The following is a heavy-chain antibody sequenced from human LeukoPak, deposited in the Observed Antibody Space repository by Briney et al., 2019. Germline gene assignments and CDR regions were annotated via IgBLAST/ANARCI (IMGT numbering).Heavy chain of an antibody. CDR2: ISYDGSSE. V-gene: IGHV3-30*18. CDR1: GFTVSINY. D-gene: IGHD5-24*01. J-gene: IGHJ4*02. Sequence: GGSLRLSCAASGFTVSINYMSWVRQAPGKGLDWVAVISYDGSSEYYADSVQGRFTVARDNSKNTMYLQMNSLRAEDTAVYYCAKDFRDGYNHPSYYFDSWGQGTLVTVSS. CDR3: AKDFRDGYNHPSYYFDS.